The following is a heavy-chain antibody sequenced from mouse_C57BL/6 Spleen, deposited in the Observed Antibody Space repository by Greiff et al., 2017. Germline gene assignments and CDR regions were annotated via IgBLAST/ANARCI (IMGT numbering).Heavy chain of an antibody. J-gene: IGHJ1*03. V-gene: IGHV1-53*01. CDR1: GYTFTSYW. CDR3: ARSGVYYGSSYGPHWYFDV. D-gene: IGHD1-1*01. Sequence: VQLQQPGTELVKPGASGYTFTSYWMHWVKQRPGQGLEWIGNINPSNGGTNYNEKFKSKATLTVDKSSSTAYMQLSSLTSEDSAVYYCARSGVYYGSSYGPHWYFDVWGTGTTVTVSS. CDR2: INPSNGGT.